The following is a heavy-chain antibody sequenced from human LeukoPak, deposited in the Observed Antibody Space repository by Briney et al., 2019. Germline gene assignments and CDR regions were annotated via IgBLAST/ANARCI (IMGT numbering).Heavy chain of an antibody. Sequence: GGSLRLSCAASGFTSSNAWMSWVRQAPGKGLEWVGRIKSKTDGGTTDYAAPVKGRFTISRDDSKNTLYLQMNSLKTEDTAVYYCTTDPFTMLAYGTGSLGFDYWGQGTLVTVSS. CDR3: TTDPFTMLAYGTGSLGFDY. V-gene: IGHV3-15*01. CDR2: IKSKTDGGTT. D-gene: IGHD3-10*01. J-gene: IGHJ4*02. CDR1: GFTSSNAW.